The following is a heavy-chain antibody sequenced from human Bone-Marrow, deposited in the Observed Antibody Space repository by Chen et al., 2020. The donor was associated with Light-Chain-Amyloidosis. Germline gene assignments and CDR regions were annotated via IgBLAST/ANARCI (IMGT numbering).Heavy chain of an antibody. CDR2: IYPDDSDA. CDR1: GYTFPNYW. V-gene: IGHV5-51*01. CDR3: ARRRDGYNFDY. Sequence: EVQREQSGPEVKKPGESLKISCKGSGYTFPNYWIGWVRLMPGKGLEWMGVIYPDDSDARYSPSFEGQVTISADKSITTAYLQWRSLKASDTAMYYCARRRDGYNFDYWGQGTLVTVSS. J-gene: IGHJ4*02. D-gene: IGHD5-12*01.